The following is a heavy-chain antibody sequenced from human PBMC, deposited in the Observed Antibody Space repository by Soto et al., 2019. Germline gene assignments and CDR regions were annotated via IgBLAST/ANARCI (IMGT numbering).Heavy chain of an antibody. Sequence: EVQLLESGGGLVQPGGSLRLSCAASGFTFSSYAMSWVRQAPGKGLEWVSAISGSGGSTYYADSVKGRFTISRDNYKNTLYLKMNRLRAEDTDVYYCAKGYCTNGVCYDYYYYYGMDVWGQGTTVTVSS. J-gene: IGHJ6*02. CDR2: ISGSGGST. V-gene: IGHV3-23*01. CDR3: AKGYCTNGVCYDYYYYYGMDV. CDR1: GFTFSSYA. D-gene: IGHD2-8*01.